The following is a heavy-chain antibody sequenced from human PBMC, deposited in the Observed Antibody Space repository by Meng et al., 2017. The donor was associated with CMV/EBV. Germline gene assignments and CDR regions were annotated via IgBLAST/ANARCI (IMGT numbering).Heavy chain of an antibody. V-gene: IGHV3-23*01. J-gene: IGHJ6*02. CDR2: ISGSGGSR. D-gene: IGHD6-19*01. CDR3: AKGVYSSGYYYYGMDV. CDR1: GFSFDNYV. Sequence: GESLKISCVGSGFSFDNYVMSWVRQAPGKGLEWVSTISGSGGSRYYADSVKGRFTISRDNSKNTLYLQMNSLRTEDTAVYYCAKGVYSSGYYYYGMDVWGQGTTVTVSS.